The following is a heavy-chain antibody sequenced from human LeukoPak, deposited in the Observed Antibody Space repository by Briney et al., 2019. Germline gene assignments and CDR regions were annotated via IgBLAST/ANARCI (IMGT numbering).Heavy chain of an antibody. CDR1: GFTFSSYW. V-gene: IGHV3-74*01. D-gene: IGHD2-8*01. Sequence: GGSLRLSCAASGFTFSSYWMHWVRQAPGKGLVWVSRINNDGSSTNYADSVKGRFTISRDNAKNTLYLQMNSLRAEDTAMYYCARDWDTDGMDVWGQGTLVTVSS. CDR2: INNDGSST. CDR3: ARDWDTDGMDV. J-gene: IGHJ4*02.